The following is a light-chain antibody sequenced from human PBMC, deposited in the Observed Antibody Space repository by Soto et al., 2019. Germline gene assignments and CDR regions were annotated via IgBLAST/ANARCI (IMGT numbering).Light chain of an antibody. CDR2: GAS. V-gene: IGKV3-20*01. CDR3: QQYGSSPLT. J-gene: IGKJ4*01. Sequence: EIVFTQSPGTLSLSPWERATLSCRASQSLSSSKLGWYQQHPGQATRVPIDGASSRATGIPDRFSGSGSATDVTLTISRLEPEEFAVYYCQQYGSSPLTFGGGTKVDIK. CDR1: QSLSSSK.